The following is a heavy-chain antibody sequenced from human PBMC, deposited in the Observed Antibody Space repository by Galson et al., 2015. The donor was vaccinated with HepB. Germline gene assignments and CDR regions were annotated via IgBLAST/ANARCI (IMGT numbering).Heavy chain of an antibody. CDR2: IIPIFGTA. D-gene: IGHD1-26*01. V-gene: IGHV1-69*06. Sequence: SVKVSCKASGGTFSSYAISWVRQAPGQGLEWMGGIIPIFGTANYAQKFQGRVTITADKSTSTAYMELSSLRSEDTAVYYCARAWELRYYYYGMDVWGQGTTVTVSS. CDR1: GGTFSSYA. J-gene: IGHJ6*02. CDR3: ARAWELRYYYYGMDV.